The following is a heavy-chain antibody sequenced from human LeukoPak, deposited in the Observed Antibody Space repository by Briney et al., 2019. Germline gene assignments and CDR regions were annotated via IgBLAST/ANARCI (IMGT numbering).Heavy chain of an antibody. CDR2: MKTDGTRI. CDR1: GFRFSNSW. D-gene: IGHD3-10*01. Sequence: PGGSLRPSCAASGFRFSNSWMYRVRQGPGKGPVWVSRMKTDGTRIEYADSVKGRFTISRDNAKNTLFLQMSSLRVEDTAVYYCARGADHGGSYYPDWGQGTRVTVSS. V-gene: IGHV3-74*01. J-gene: IGHJ4*02. CDR3: ARGADHGGSYYPD.